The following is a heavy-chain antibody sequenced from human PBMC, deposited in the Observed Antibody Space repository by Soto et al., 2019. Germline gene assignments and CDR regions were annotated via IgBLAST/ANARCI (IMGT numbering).Heavy chain of an antibody. CDR1: GFTFSTYA. Sequence: GGSLRLSCSASGFTFSTYAIHWVRQAPGKGLEYVSAIGSNGGSTYYADSVKGRFTISRDNSENTLYLQMSSLRAEDTAVYYCVKGFILTAYGMDVWGQGTTVTVSS. D-gene: IGHD3-9*01. V-gene: IGHV3-64D*06. CDR3: VKGFILTAYGMDV. J-gene: IGHJ6*02. CDR2: IGSNGGST.